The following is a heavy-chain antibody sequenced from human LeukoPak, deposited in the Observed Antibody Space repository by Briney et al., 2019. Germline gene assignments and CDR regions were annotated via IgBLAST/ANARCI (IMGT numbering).Heavy chain of an antibody. CDR2: ISYDGSNK. D-gene: IGHD2-2*01. Sequence: PGRSLRLSCAASGFTFSSYAMHWVRQAPGKGLEWVAAISYDGSNKYYAASVKGRFTISRDNSKNTLYLQMNSLRAEDTAVYYCARGSPYCSSTSCYFTYWGQGTLVTVSS. CDR3: ARGSPYCSSTSCYFTY. CDR1: GFTFSSYA. J-gene: IGHJ4*02. V-gene: IGHV3-30-3*01.